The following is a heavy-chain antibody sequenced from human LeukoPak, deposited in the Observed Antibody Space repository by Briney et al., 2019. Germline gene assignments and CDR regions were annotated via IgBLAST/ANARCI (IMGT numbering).Heavy chain of an antibody. D-gene: IGHD2-15*01. Sequence: SETLSLTCTVSSGSISSYYWSWIRQPPGKGLEWIGYIFYSGSTNYNPSLKSRVTISVDTSKNQFSLKLSSVTAADTAVYYCAREVGYCSGGSCYSYFDYWGQGTLVTVSS. V-gene: IGHV4-59*01. CDR1: SGSISSYY. CDR2: IFYSGST. J-gene: IGHJ4*02. CDR3: AREVGYCSGGSCYSYFDY.